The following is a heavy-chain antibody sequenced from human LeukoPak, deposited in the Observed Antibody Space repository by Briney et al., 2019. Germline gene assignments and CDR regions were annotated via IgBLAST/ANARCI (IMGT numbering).Heavy chain of an antibody. CDR2: IYYSGST. V-gene: IGHV4-59*08. J-gene: IGHJ4*02. Sequence: SETLSLTCTVSGGSISSYYWSWIRQPPGKGLEWIGYIYYSGSTNYNPSLKSRVTISVDTSKNQSSLKLSSVTAADTAVYYCARSPYDSSGYHTRRYFDYWGQGTLVTVSS. CDR1: GGSISSYY. CDR3: ARSPYDSSGYHTRRYFDY. D-gene: IGHD3-22*01.